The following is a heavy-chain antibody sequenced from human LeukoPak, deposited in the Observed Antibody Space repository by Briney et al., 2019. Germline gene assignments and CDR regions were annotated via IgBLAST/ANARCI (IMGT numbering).Heavy chain of an antibody. CDR3: ARVVAAEPYYFDY. CDR1: GGSISSGDYY. Sequence: NPSQTLSLTCTVSGGSISSGDYYWSWIRQPLGKGLEWIGYIYYSGSTYYNPSLKSRVTISVDTSKNQFSLKLSSVTAADTAVYYCARVVAAEPYYFDYWGQGTLVTVSS. D-gene: IGHD1-14*01. V-gene: IGHV4-30-4*01. J-gene: IGHJ4*02. CDR2: IYYSGST.